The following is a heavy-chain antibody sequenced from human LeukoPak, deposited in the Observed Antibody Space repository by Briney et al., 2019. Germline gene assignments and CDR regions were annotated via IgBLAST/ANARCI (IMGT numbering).Heavy chain of an antibody. CDR1: GFTFSSYA. CDR2: ISGSGGST. CDR3: ARVSSSSLFDY. Sequence: GGSLRLSCAASGFTFSSYAMSWVRQAPGKGLEWVSAISGSGGSTYYADSVKGRFTISRDNAKNSLYLQINTLRAEDTAVYYCARVSSSSLFDYWGQGALVTVSS. J-gene: IGHJ4*02. V-gene: IGHV3-23*01. D-gene: IGHD6-6*01.